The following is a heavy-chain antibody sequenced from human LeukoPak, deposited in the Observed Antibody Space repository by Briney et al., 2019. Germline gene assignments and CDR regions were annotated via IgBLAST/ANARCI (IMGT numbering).Heavy chain of an antibody. CDR2: IYYSVSS. Sequence: SETLSLTCTVSGVSISSSAYYWAWIRQPPGKGLEWIGSIYYSVSSHYNPSLKSRVTISVDTSKNQFSLKLSSVTAADTAVYYCARGRNWNYESHFDYWGQGTLVTVSS. D-gene: IGHD1-7*01. CDR1: GVSISSSAYY. V-gene: IGHV4-39*07. J-gene: IGHJ4*02. CDR3: ARGRNWNYESHFDY.